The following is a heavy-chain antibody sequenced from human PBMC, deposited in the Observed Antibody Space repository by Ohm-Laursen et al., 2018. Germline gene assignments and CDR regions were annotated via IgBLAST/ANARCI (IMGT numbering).Heavy chain of an antibody. CDR2: IIPILGIA. V-gene: IGHV1-69*04. D-gene: IGHD6-19*01. CDR1: GYTFTSYG. J-gene: IGHJ4*02. CDR3: ASSYSSGWYSRY. Sequence: ASVKVSCKVSGYTFTSYGISWVRQAPGQGLEWMGRIIPILGIANYAQKFQGRVTITADKSTSTAYMELSSLRSEDTAVYYCASSYSSGWYSRYWGQGTLVTVSS.